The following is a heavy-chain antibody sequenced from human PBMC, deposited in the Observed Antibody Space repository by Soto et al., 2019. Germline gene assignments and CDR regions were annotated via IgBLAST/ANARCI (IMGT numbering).Heavy chain of an antibody. D-gene: IGHD6-19*01. J-gene: IGHJ4*02. V-gene: IGHV3-30*18. CDR3: AKGGRQWLVTSDFDY. CDR2: VSHDGRNT. Sequence: APLVESGGGVVQPGRSLRLSCAASGLTFSDYAMHWVRQAPGKGLEWVAVVSHDGRNTHYADSVKGRITISRDSSKNTVSLEMTSLRAEDTAVYYCAKGGRQWLVTSDFDYWGQGALVTVSS. CDR1: GLTFSDYA.